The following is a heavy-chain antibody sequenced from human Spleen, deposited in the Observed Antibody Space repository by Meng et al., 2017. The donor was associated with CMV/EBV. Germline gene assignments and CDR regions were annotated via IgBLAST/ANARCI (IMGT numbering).Heavy chain of an antibody. V-gene: IGHV3-48*03. CDR1: GFTFNSFE. CDR3: ARVVPAKWGAFDI. J-gene: IGHJ3*02. D-gene: IGHD6-6*01. CDR2: ISTSDTTI. Sequence: SLKISCAASGFTFNSFEMTWVRQAPGKGLEWVSYISTSDTTIYYADSVTGRFSISRDNAKNSLYLQMNSLRAEDTAVYFCARVVPAKWGAFDIWGQGTMVTVSS.